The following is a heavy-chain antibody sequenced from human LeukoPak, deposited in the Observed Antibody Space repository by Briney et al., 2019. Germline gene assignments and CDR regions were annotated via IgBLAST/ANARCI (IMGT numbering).Heavy chain of an antibody. CDR3: ASTPYDYVWGSYRSSLYFDY. CDR2: IYYSGST. D-gene: IGHD3-16*02. CDR1: GGSISSGDYY. V-gene: IGHV4-30-4*01. J-gene: IGHJ4*02. Sequence: PSETLSLTCTVSGGSISSGDYYWSWIRQPPGKGLEWIGYIYYSGSTYYNPSLKSRVTISVDTSKNQFSLKLSSVTAADTAVYYCASTPYDYVWGSYRSSLYFDYWGQGTLVTVSS.